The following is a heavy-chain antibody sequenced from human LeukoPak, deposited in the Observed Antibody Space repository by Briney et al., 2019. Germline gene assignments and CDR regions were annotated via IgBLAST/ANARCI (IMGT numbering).Heavy chain of an antibody. CDR3: ARFVAARGRAFDI. D-gene: IGHD6-6*01. Sequence: PSETLSLTCAVYGGSFSGYYWSWIRQPPGKGLEWIGEINHSGSTNYNPSLKSRVTISVDTSKNQFSLKLSSVTAADTAVYYCARFVAARGRAFDIWGQGTMVTVSS. J-gene: IGHJ3*02. CDR1: GGSFSGYY. CDR2: INHSGST. V-gene: IGHV4-34*01.